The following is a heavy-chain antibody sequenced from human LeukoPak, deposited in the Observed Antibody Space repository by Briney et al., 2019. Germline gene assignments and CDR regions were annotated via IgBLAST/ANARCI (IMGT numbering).Heavy chain of an antibody. V-gene: IGHV4-34*01. J-gene: IGHJ6*03. CDR3: ARASARGFDYYYYMDV. D-gene: IGHD3-3*01. Sequence: PSETLSLTCAVYGGSFSGYYWSWIRQPPGKGLECLGEINHSGSTNHNPSLKSRVTISVDTSKNQFSLKLSSVTAADTAVYYCARASARGFDYYYYMDVWGKGTTVTVSS. CDR1: GGSFSGYY. CDR2: INHSGST.